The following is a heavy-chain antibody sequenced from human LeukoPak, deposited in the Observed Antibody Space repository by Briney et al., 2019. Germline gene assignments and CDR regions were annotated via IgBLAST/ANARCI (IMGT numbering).Heavy chain of an antibody. Sequence: GGSLRLSCAASGFTFNNYGMHWVRQTPGKGLEWVAFVRDDGSDKYYADSVKGRFTISRDNSKSTLFLQMNGLTAEDTAMHYCAKELELVLLDYWGQGTLVTVSS. CDR1: GFTFNNYG. CDR2: VRDDGSDK. V-gene: IGHV3-30*02. J-gene: IGHJ4*02. CDR3: AKELELVLLDY. D-gene: IGHD6-13*01.